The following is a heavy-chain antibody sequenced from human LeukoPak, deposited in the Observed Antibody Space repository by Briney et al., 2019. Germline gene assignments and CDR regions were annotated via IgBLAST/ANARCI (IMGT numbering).Heavy chain of an antibody. V-gene: IGHV1-8*01. CDR1: GYTFTSYD. CDR2: INPNSGNT. J-gene: IGHJ4*02. Sequence: ASVKVSCKASGYTFTSYDINWVRQATGQGLEWVGWINPNSGNTGYAQKFQGRVTVTRNTSITTAYMELSSLRSEDTAIYYCARGHDFDYWGQGTLVTVSS. CDR3: ARGHDFDY.